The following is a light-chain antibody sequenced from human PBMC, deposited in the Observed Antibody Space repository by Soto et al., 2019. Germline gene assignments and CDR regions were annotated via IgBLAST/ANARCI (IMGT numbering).Light chain of an antibody. J-gene: IGKJ2*01. V-gene: IGKV3-15*01. CDR2: RPS. CDR1: QSVHTVY. Sequence: EIVLTQSPGTLSLSPGERATLSCRAGQSVHTVYLAWYQQEHGQGPRLLIYRPSTMATGIPARFSGSGSGTEFTLTISSLQSEDFAVYYCQQYHDWPPYTFGQGTKVDIK. CDR3: QQYHDWPPYT.